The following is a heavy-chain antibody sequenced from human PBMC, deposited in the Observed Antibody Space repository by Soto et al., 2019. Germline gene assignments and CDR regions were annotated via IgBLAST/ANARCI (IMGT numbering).Heavy chain of an antibody. J-gene: IGHJ6*02. CDR2: ISYDGSNK. CDR3: AREGGFWGMDV. D-gene: IGHD3-3*01. CDR1: GFTFSSYA. V-gene: IGHV3-30-3*01. Sequence: GGSLRLSCAASGFTFSSYAMHWVRQAPGKGLEWVAVISYDGSNKYYADSVKGRFTISRDNSKNTLYLQMNGLRAEDTAVYYCAREGGFWGMDVWGQGTTVTVSS.